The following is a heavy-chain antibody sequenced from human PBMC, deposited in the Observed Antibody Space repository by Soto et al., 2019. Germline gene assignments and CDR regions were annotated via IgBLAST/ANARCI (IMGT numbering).Heavy chain of an antibody. D-gene: IGHD6-19*01. CDR2: IYYSGST. CDR1: GGSISSYY. J-gene: IGHJ4*02. Sequence: PSETLSLTCTVSGGSISSYYWSWIRQPPGKGLEWIGYIYYSGSTNYNPSLKSRVTISVDTSKNQFSLKLSSVTAADTAVYYCARLRSGYSSGWYWYFDYWGQGTLVTVSS. V-gene: IGHV4-59*01. CDR3: ARLRSGYSSGWYWYFDY.